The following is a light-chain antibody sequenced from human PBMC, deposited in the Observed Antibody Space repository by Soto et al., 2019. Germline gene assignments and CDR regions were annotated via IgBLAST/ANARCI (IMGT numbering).Light chain of an antibody. CDR2: DNN. CDR3: ATWDYSLTGEV. CDR1: SSNIGNNY. Sequence: QSVLTQPPSVSAAPGQKVNISCSGSSSNIGNNYVSWYQQLPGTAPKLLIYDNNKRPSGIPDRFSGSKSGTSGTLDITGLQTGDEADYYCATWDYSLTGEVFGGGTKLTVL. V-gene: IGLV1-51*01. J-gene: IGLJ2*01.